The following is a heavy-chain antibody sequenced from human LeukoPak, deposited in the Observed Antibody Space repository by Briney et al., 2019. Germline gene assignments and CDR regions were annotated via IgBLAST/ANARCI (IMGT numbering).Heavy chain of an antibody. D-gene: IGHD6-19*01. CDR1: GYTFTSYG. J-gene: IGHJ4*02. CDR3: ATLAPTRYSSGWYLSRFDC. CDR2: INPSGGSI. V-gene: IGHV1-46*01. Sequence: ASVKVSCKASGYTFTSYGISWVRQAPGQGLEWMGIINPSGGSISYAQRFQGRVTTTEDTSTDTAYMELSSLRSEDTAMYYCATLAPTRYSSGWYLSRFDCWGQGTLVTVSS.